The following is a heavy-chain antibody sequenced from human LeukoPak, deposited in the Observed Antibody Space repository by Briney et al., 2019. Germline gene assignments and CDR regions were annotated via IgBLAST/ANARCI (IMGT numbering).Heavy chain of an antibody. V-gene: IGHV3-7*01. D-gene: IGHD2-15*01. CDR1: GFTFSHFW. J-gene: IGHJ4*02. Sequence: PGGSLRLSCVASGFTFSHFWMSWVRQAPGKGLEWVAYIKKTGSETYYVDSVKGRFTITRDNTRNSLFLQMYSLRAEDTAMYFCAREDGYCSGGNCYSYFDSWGQGTLVTVSP. CDR3: AREDGYCSGGNCYSYFDS. CDR2: IKKTGSET.